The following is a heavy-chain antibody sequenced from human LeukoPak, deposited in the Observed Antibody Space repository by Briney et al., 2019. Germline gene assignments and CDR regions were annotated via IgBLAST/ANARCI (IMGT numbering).Heavy chain of an antibody. D-gene: IGHD3-22*01. CDR3: ARTYYQYFQH. Sequence: GGSLRLSCAASGFTFSSYEMNWVRQAPGKGLEWVSYISSSGSAIYYADSVKGRFTISRDNAKNSLYLQMNSLRAEDTAVYYCARTYYQYFQHWGQGNLVTVSS. CDR1: GFTFSSYE. CDR2: ISSSGSAI. V-gene: IGHV3-48*03. J-gene: IGHJ1*01.